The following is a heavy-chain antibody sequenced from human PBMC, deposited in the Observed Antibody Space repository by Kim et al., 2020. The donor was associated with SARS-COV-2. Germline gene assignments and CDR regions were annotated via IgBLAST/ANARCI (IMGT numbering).Heavy chain of an antibody. CDR2: INHSGST. CDR1: GWSFSGYY. V-gene: IGHV4-34*01. Sequence: SETLSLTCAVYGWSFSGYYWSWIRQPPGKGLEWIGEINHSGSTNYNPSLKSRVTISVDTSKNQISLKLSYVTAADTAVYYCARSTGVVTAIGTLFDYWGQGTLVTVSS. CDR3: ARSTGVVTAIGTLFDY. D-gene: IGHD2-21*02. J-gene: IGHJ4*02.